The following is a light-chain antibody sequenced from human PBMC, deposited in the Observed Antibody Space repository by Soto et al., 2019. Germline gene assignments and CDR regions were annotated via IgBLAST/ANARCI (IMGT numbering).Light chain of an antibody. J-gene: IGLJ7*01. V-gene: IGLV1-44*01. CDR1: SSNIGSNT. CDR2: SNN. CDR3: VAWDDSLNGHAV. Sequence: QSVLTQPPSASGTPGQRVTISCSGSSSNIGSNTVSWFQQLPGTAPKLLIHSNNQRPSGVPDRFSGSKSGTSASLAISGLQSGDEADYYCVAWDDSLNGHAVFGGGTQLTVL.